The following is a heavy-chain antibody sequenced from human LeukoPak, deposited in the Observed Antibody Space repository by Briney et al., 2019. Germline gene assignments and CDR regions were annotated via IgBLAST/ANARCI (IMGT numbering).Heavy chain of an antibody. Sequence: GGSLRLSCAASGFSFSDFWMHWVRQAPGMGLVWVARLSTDGGVTNYADSVKGRFTISRDNAKNTLYLEMNSLRAEDTAVYYCARSMMEGGQGTLVTVSS. CDR3: ARSMME. CDR1: GFSFSDFW. D-gene: IGHD3-16*01. J-gene: IGHJ4*02. V-gene: IGHV3-74*01. CDR2: LSTDGGVT.